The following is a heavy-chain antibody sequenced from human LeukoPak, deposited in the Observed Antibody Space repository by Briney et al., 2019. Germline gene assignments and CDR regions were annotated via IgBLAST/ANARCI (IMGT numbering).Heavy chain of an antibody. V-gene: IGHV3-9*03. Sequence: PGRSLRLSCAASGFTFDDYAMHWVRQAPGKGLEWVSGISWNSGSMGYADSVKGRFTISRDNAKNSLYLQMNSLRAEDMALYYCAKDMSYDSSGPSFDYWGQGTLVTVSS. CDR3: AKDMSYDSSGPSFDY. J-gene: IGHJ4*02. CDR2: ISWNSGSM. D-gene: IGHD3-22*01. CDR1: GFTFDDYA.